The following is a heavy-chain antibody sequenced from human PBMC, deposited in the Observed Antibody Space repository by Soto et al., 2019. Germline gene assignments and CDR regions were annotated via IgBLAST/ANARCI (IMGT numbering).Heavy chain of an antibody. CDR3: ARDQQWLVRFYFDF. CDR2: IWYDGSNK. D-gene: IGHD6-19*01. CDR1: GFTFSSYG. V-gene: IGHV3-33*01. Sequence: GGSLRLSCAASGFTFSSYGMHWVRQAPGKGLEWVAVIWYDGSNKYYADPVKGRFTISRDNSTNTLYLQMNSLRAEDTAVYYCARDQQWLVRFYFDFWGQGTLVTVSS. J-gene: IGHJ4*02.